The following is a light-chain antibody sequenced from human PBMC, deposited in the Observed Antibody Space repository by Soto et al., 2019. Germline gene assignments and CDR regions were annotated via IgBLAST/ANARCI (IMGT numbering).Light chain of an antibody. J-gene: IGKJ1*01. CDR3: QQYGDSTT. V-gene: IGKV1-39*01. CDR2: AAS. CDR1: QSISSY. Sequence: DIQMTQSPSSLSASVGDRVTITCRASQSISSYLNWYQQKPGKAPKLLIYAASSLQSGVPSRFSGSGSGTDFTLTISRLEPEDFAVFYCQQYGDSTTFGQGTKV.